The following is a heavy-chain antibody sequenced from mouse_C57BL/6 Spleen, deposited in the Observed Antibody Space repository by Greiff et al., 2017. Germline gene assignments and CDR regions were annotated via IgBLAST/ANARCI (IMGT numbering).Heavy chain of an antibody. CDR2: IWRGGST. CDR1: GFSLTSYG. J-gene: IGHJ1*03. V-gene: IGHV2-5*01. D-gene: IGHD1-1*01. CDR3: ASYYYGSSWYFDV. Sequence: VQLVESGPGLVQPSQSLSITCTVSGFSLTSYGVHWVRQSPGKGLEWLGVIWRGGSTDYNAAFMSRLSITKDNSKSQVFFKMNSLQADDTAIYYCASYYYGSSWYFDVWGTGTTVTVSS.